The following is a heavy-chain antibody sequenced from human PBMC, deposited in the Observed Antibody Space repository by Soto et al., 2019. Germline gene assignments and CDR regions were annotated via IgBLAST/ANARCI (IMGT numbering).Heavy chain of an antibody. D-gene: IGHD3-22*01. CDR3: ASDDSSGYYHL. CDR1: GGSFSGYY. CDR2: INHSGST. Sequence: SETLSLTCAVYGGSFSGYYWSWIRQPPGKGLEWIGEINHSGSTNYNPSLKSRVTISVDTSKNQFSLKLSSVTAADTAVYYCASDDSSGYYHLWGQGTLVTVSS. V-gene: IGHV4-34*01. J-gene: IGHJ4*02.